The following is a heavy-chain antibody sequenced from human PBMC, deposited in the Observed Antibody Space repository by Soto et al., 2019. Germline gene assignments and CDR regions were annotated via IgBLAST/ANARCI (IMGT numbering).Heavy chain of an antibody. J-gene: IGHJ5*02. CDR3: AKGTDSSGWPNWFDP. CDR2: ISGSGGST. D-gene: IGHD6-19*01. V-gene: IGHV3-23*01. CDR1: GFTFSSYS. Sequence: PGGSLRLSCAASGFTFSSYSMNWVRQAPGKGLEWVSAISGSGGSTYYADSVKGRFTISRDNSKNTLYLQMNSLRAEDTDVYYCAKGTDSSGWPNWFDPRGQGTLVTVSS.